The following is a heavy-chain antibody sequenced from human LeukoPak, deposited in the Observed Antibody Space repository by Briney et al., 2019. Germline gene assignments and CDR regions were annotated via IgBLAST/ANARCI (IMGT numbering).Heavy chain of an antibody. CDR3: ARDRGPPYYYYYMDV. CDR1: GITLSNYG. J-gene: IGHJ6*03. CDR2: ISDSGGRT. Sequence: GGSLRLSCAVSGITLSNYGMSWVRQAPGKGMEWVAGISDSGGRTNYADSVKGRFTISRDNSKNTLYLQMNSLRAEDTAVYYCARDRGPPYYYYYMDVWGKGTTVTVSS. V-gene: IGHV3-23*01.